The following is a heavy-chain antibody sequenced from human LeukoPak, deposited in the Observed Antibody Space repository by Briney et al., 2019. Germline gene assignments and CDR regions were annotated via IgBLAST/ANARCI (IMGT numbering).Heavy chain of an antibody. V-gene: IGHV4-34*01. J-gene: IGHJ4*02. CDR1: GGSFSGYY. CDR2: INHSGST. CDR3: ARAGYGSGGSDY. D-gene: IGHD4-23*01. Sequence: SETLSLTCAVYGGSFSGYYWSWIRQPPGKGLEWIGEINHSGSTNYNPSLKSRVTISVDTSKNQFSLKLSSVTAADTAVYYCARAGYGSGGSDYWGQGTLVTVSS.